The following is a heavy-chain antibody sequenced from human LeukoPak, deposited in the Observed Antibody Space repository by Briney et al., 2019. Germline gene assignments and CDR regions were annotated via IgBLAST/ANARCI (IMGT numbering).Heavy chain of an antibody. J-gene: IGHJ4*02. CDR3: AVNLPFDY. Sequence: GGSLRLSCVASGFTFSHYWMTWVRQAPGKGLEWLANINQDGSEKNYVDSVKGRFTISRDSAKNSLYLQMNNLRAEDTAVHYCAVNLPFDYWGQGTLVTVSS. CDR1: GFTFSHYW. V-gene: IGHV3-7*01. CDR2: INQDGSEK.